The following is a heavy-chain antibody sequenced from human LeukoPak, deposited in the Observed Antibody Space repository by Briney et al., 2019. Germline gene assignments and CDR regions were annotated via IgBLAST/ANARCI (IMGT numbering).Heavy chain of an antibody. D-gene: IGHD2-2*01. CDR1: GGPISSYY. Sequence: KTSEPLSLTCTVSGGPISSYYWIGIPQPARKALEGSGRIYTSGSTNYNPSLKSRVTMSVDTSKNQFSLKLSSVTAADTAVYYCARSGRRTSLHYFDYWGQGTLVTVSS. V-gene: IGHV4-4*07. J-gene: IGHJ4*02. CDR2: IYTSGST. CDR3: ARSGRRTSLHYFDY.